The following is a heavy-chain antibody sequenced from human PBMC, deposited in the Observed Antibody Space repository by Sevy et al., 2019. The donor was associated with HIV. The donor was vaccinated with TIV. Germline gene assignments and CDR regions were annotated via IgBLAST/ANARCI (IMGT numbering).Heavy chain of an antibody. J-gene: IGHJ3*01. Sequence: ASVKVSCKASGGTFSTYGLSWVRQAPGRGLEWMGGIIPIFGTPNYAQKFQGRVTITADESASTAYMEQSSLRAEDTALYYSAREGGVATTGDHDAFDFWGHGTLVTVSS. CDR1: GGTFSTYG. CDR2: IIPIFGTP. CDR3: AREGGVATTGDHDAFDF. V-gene: IGHV1-69*13. D-gene: IGHD7-27*01.